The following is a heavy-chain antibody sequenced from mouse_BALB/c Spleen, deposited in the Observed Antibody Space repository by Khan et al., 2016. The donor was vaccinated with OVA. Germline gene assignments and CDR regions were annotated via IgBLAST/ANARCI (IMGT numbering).Heavy chain of an antibody. V-gene: IGHV1-77*01. CDR1: GYTFTDYY. Sequence: QVQLQQSGAELARPGASVKLSCKASGYTFTDYYINWVKQRTGQGLEWIGEISPGSGDTYYNERFKGKATLTADKSSSTAYMQLSSLTSEASAVDFCERGNDLGYTVAYWGQGTLVTVSA. J-gene: IGHJ3*01. CDR2: ISPGSGDT. D-gene: IGHD3-2*02. CDR3: ERGNDLGYTVAY.